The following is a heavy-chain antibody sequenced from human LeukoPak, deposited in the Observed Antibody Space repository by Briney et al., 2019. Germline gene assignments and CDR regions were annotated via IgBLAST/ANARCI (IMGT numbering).Heavy chain of an antibody. Sequence: GGSLRLSCAASGFTFSSYAMSWVRQAPGKGLEWVSIISGSGGSTYYADSVKGRFTISRDNSKNMLYLQMNSLRAEDTAVYYCARKKIGDYCFDYWGQGTLVTVSS. CDR1: GFTFSSYA. CDR3: ARKKIGDYCFDY. J-gene: IGHJ4*02. D-gene: IGHD4-17*01. CDR2: ISGSGGST. V-gene: IGHV3-23*01.